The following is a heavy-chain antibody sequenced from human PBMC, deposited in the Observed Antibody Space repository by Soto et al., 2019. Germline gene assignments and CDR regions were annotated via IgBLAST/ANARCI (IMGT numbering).Heavy chain of an antibody. J-gene: IGHJ3*02. CDR2: ISSSSSYI. CDR1: GFTFSSYS. V-gene: IGHV3-21*01. Sequence: GGSLRLSCAASGFTFSSYSMNWVRQAPGKGLEWVSSISSSSSYIYYADSVKGRFTISRDNAKNSLYLQMNSLRAEDTAVYYCAAYIRMWLPVEPNDAFDIWGQGTMVTVSS. D-gene: IGHD3-16*01. CDR3: AAYIRMWLPVEPNDAFDI.